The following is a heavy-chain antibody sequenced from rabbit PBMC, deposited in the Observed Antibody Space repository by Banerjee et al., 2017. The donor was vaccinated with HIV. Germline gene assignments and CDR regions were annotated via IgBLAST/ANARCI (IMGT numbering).Heavy chain of an antibody. Sequence: QEQLEESGGGLVKPEGSLTLTCTASGFSFSSSYWICWVRQAPGKGLEWIACIYAGSSGTTYYAIWAKGRFTISKTSSTTVTLQMTSLTAADTATYFCARDPFSTDNNLVLWGPGTLVTVS. CDR2: IYAGSSGTT. D-gene: IGHD7-1*01. V-gene: IGHV1S45*01. CDR3: ARDPFSTDNNLVL. J-gene: IGHJ6*01. CDR1: GFSFSSSYW.